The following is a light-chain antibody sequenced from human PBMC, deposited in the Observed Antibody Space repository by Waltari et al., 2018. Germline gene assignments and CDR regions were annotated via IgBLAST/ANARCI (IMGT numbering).Light chain of an antibody. CDR2: TNS. CDR1: NSNVESHY. CDR3: AAWDDRLSGYV. V-gene: IGLV1-47*01. Sequence: QSVLTQPPSASGTPGQRVTISCSGSNSNVESHYVYWYQQVPGTAPKLLIYTNSPRPSGVPDRFSGSKSGTSASLAISGLRSEDEADYYCAAWDDRLSGYVFGSGTSVTVL. J-gene: IGLJ1*01.